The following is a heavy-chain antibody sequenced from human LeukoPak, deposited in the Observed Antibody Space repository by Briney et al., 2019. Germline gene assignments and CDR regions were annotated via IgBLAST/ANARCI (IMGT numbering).Heavy chain of an antibody. J-gene: IGHJ4*02. V-gene: IGHV3-7*05. CDR2: IQQDGSEK. Sequence: GGSLRLSCGASGFXFSSYWMIWVRQAPGKGLEWVADIQQDGSEKYYVDPVKGRFTISRDKAKDSLYRQMKSLRAEDTAGCYMSRNPPRYFNWGQGTLVTVSS. D-gene: IGHD1-26*01. CDR1: GFXFSSYW. CDR3: SRNPPRYFN.